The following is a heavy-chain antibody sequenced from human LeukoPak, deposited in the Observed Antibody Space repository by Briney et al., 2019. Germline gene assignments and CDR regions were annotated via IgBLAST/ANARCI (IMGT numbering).Heavy chain of an antibody. J-gene: IGHJ4*02. Sequence: GGSLRLSCAASGFPFNIFAMSWLRQAPGKGLEWVSALNSGGSTYYADSVKGRFTISRDTSKNTLYLQIKRLRAEDTAVYYCAKDLGGSGWTLFDCWGPGTLVTVSS. D-gene: IGHD6-19*01. V-gene: IGHV3-23*01. CDR3: AKDLGGSGWTLFDC. CDR1: GFPFNIFA. CDR2: LNSGGST.